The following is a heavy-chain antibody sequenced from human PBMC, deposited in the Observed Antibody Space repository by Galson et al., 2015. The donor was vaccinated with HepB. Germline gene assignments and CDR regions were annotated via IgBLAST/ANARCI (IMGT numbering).Heavy chain of an antibody. J-gene: IGHJ4*02. D-gene: IGHD3-3*01. Sequence: SLRLSCAASGFNFSDYYMTWVRQAPGKRLEWGSSINNSETDIYYANSVKGRVSISRDKAKHSLYLQMNSLRAEDTAVYYCASELVGNTIFVAVGYWGQGTLVTVSS. CDR2: INNSETDI. CDR3: ASELVGNTIFVAVGY. V-gene: IGHV3-11*01. CDR1: GFNFSDYY.